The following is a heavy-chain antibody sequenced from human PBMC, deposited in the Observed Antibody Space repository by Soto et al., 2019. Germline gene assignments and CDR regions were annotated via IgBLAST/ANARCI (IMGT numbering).Heavy chain of an antibody. Sequence: KPSETLYLTCTVSGGSISSSSYSWGWIRQPQGKGLEWIGSIYYSGSTSYNPSLKSRVTISVDTSKNQFSLKLSSVTAADTAVYYCVSGTHESKRLTGPNNCFDPWGQGTLVTVSS. J-gene: IGHJ5*02. D-gene: IGHD1-26*01. CDR2: IYYSGST. CDR3: VSGTHESKRLTGPNNCFDP. V-gene: IGHV4-39*01. CDR1: GGSISSSSYS.